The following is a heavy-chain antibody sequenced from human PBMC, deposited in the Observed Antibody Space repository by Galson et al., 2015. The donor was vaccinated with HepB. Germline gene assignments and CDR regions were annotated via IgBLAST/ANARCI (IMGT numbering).Heavy chain of an antibody. Sequence: SVKVSCKASGYTFTSYYMHWVRQAPGQGLEWMGIINPSGGSTSYAQKFQGRVTMTRDTSTSTVYMELSSLRSEDTAVYYCARELNAAMVKRGYYYYGMDVWGQGTTVTVSS. CDR2: INPSGGST. CDR1: GYTFTSYY. V-gene: IGHV1-46*01. J-gene: IGHJ6*02. D-gene: IGHD5-18*01. CDR3: ARELNAAMVKRGYYYYGMDV.